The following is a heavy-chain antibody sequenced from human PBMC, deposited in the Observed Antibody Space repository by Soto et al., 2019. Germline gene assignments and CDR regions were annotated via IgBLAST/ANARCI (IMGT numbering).Heavy chain of an antibody. Sequence: QVQLVQSGAAVKKPGSSVKVSCKASGGTFSSYAISWVRPAPGPGLEWMGGIIPIFGTATYAQKFQGRVTITADESTSTAYMELSSLRSEDTAVYYCARDLPDIVVVPAAIHGMDVWGQGTTVTVSS. V-gene: IGHV1-69*01. CDR3: ARDLPDIVVVPAAIHGMDV. CDR2: IIPIFGTA. J-gene: IGHJ6*02. CDR1: GGTFSSYA. D-gene: IGHD2-2*02.